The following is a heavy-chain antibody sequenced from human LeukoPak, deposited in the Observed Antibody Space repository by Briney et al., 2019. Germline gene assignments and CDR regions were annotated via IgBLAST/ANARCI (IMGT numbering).Heavy chain of an antibody. D-gene: IGHD1-26*01. CDR1: GFTFDDYA. CDR2: SIWNSGSI. CDR3: AKDLAPLATSGAFDI. V-gene: IGHV3-9*01. Sequence: GRSLRLSCAASGFTFDDYAMHWVRQAPGRGRGGVSDSIWNSGSIGYADSVKGRFTISRDNAKNSLYLQMNSLRAEDTALYYCAKDLAPLATSGAFDIWGQGTMVTVSS. J-gene: IGHJ3*02.